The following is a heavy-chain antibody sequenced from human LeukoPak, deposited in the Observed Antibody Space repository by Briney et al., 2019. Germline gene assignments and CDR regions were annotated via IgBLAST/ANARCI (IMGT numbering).Heavy chain of an antibody. CDR3: ATSRIRYYYYMDV. V-gene: IGHV1-2*02. Sequence: ASVKVSCKASGYTFSDYYIHWVRQAPGQGLEWMAWINPNSGGTNYAQRFEGRVTMTRDTSISTAYMELSRLTSDDTAVYYCATSRIRYYYYMDVWGKGTTVTVSS. CDR1: GYTFSDYY. CDR2: INPNSGGT. J-gene: IGHJ6*03. D-gene: IGHD2-15*01.